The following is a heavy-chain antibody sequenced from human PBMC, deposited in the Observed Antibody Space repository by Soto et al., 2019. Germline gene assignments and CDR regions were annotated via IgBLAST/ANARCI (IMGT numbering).Heavy chain of an antibody. Sequence: QVQLVQSGAEVKKPGSSVKVSCKASGGTFSRYAISWVRQAPGQGLEWMGGIIPIFGTANYAQKFQARVTITAVESTSTAHMELRSLRSEDTAVYYCARGGAMCGVFIEGGGYYYGVDVWGQGTTVTVSS. CDR2: IIPIFGTA. CDR1: GGTFSRYA. D-gene: IGHD3-3*01. CDR3: ARGGAMCGVFIEGGGYYYGVDV. V-gene: IGHV1-69*01. J-gene: IGHJ6*02.